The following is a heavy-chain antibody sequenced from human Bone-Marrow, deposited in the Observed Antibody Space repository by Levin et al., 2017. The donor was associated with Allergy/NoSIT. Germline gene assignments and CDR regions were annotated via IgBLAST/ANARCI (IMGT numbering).Heavy chain of an antibody. CDR1: GFTFSTYT. CDR2: ISDDGSNK. J-gene: IGHJ4*02. CDR3: SRDPSLPTGKSYFDY. Sequence: PGGSLRLSCAASGFTFSTYTMHWVRQAPGKGLEWVAAISDDGSNKYHADAVKGRFTISRDTSKNTLYMQMNSLRPEDTAVYFCSRDPSLPTGKSYFDYWGQGTLVTVSS. V-gene: IGHV3-30-3*01. D-gene: IGHD3-10*01.